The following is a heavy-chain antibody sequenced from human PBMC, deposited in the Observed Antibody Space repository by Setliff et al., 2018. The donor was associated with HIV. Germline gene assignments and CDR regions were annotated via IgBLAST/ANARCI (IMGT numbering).Heavy chain of an antibody. J-gene: IGHJ6*02. D-gene: IGHD3-22*01. CDR2: IRYDGSNT. V-gene: IGHV3-30*02. CDR1: GFTFSSYG. CDR3: AREDYYDSMTTNYYYYGMDV. Sequence: PGGSLRLSCAASGFTFSSYGLHWVRQAPGKGLEWVAFIRYDGSNTDYVDSVKGRFTISRDNAKNSLYLQMNSLRAEDTAVYYCAREDYYDSMTTNYYYYGMDVWGQGTTVTVSS.